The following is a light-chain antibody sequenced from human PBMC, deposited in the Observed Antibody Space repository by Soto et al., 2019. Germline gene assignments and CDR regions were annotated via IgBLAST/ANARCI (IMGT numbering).Light chain of an antibody. J-gene: IGKJ1*01. CDR2: GAS. Sequence: EIVMTQSPATLSVSPGERATLSYRASQSVSSNLAWYQQKPGQAPRLLIYGASTRATGIPARFSGSGSGTEFTLTISSLQSEDFAVYYCQQYNNWPPGSPWTFGQGTKVEIK. CDR1: QSVSSN. V-gene: IGKV3-15*01. CDR3: QQYNNWPPGSPWT.